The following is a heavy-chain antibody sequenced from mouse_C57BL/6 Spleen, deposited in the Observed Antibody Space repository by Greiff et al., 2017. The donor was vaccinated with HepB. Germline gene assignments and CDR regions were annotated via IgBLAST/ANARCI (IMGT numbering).Heavy chain of an antibody. J-gene: IGHJ2*01. CDR1: GYTFTSYW. V-gene: IGHV1-64*01. D-gene: IGHD2-2*01. CDR2: IHPNSGST. CDR3: ARYGPYGYDGY. Sequence: QVQLQQPGAELVKPGASVKLSCKASGYTFTSYWMHWMKQRPGQGLEWIGMIHPNSGSTNYNEKFKSKATLTVDKSSSTAYMQLSSLTSEDSAVYYCARYGPYGYDGYWGQGTTLTVSS.